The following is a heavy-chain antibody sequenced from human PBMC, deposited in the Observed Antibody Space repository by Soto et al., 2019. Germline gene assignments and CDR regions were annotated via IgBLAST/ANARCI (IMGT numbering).Heavy chain of an antibody. J-gene: IGHJ6*02. CDR2: IIPIFGTA. CDR1: GGTFSSYA. D-gene: IGHD4-17*01. V-gene: IGHV1-69*13. CDR3: ASMTYGGNDYYYGMDV. Sequence: GASVKVSCKASGGTFSSYAISWVRQAPGQGLEWMGGIIPIFGTANYAQKFQGRVTITADESTSTAYMELSSLRSEDTAVYYCASMTYGGNDYYYGMDVWGQGTTVTVSS.